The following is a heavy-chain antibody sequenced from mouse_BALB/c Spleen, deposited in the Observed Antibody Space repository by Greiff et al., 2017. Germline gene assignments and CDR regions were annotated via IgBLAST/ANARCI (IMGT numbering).Heavy chain of an antibody. D-gene: IGHD2-14*01. Sequence: DVMLVEPGPDLVKPSQSLSLTCTVTGYTITSGYSWHWIRQFPGNKLEWMGYIHYSGSTNYNPSLKSRISITRDTSKNQFFLQLNSVTTEDTATYYCASRGRYDWFAYWGQGTLVTVSA. CDR1: GYTITSGYS. CDR2: IHYSGST. CDR3: ASRGRYDWFAY. V-gene: IGHV3-1*02. J-gene: IGHJ3*01.